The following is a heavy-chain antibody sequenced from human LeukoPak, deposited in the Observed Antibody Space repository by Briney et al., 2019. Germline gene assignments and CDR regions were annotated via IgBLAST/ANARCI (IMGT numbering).Heavy chain of an antibody. CDR3: ARPNWARRYFDY. Sequence: GESLKISCKGSGYIFTSYSIAWVRQMPGKGLEWMGVIYPYDSEIRYSPSLQGQVTISADKSISHAYLQWSSLKASDTAMYYCARPNWARRYFDYWGQGTLVTVSS. CDR1: GYIFTSYS. D-gene: IGHD7-27*01. J-gene: IGHJ4*02. V-gene: IGHV5-51*01. CDR2: IYPYDSEI.